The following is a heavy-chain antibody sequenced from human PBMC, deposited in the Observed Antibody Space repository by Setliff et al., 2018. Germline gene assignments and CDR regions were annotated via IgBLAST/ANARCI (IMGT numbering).Heavy chain of an antibody. J-gene: IGHJ5*02. CDR1: GGSFSGYY. Sequence: TLSLTCAVYGGSFSGYYWTWIRQPPGKGLEWIGEINHSGSTNYNPSLKSRVTISVDTSKNQFSLKLSSVTAADTAVYYCARGKGSWVLLRWFDPWGQGTLVTVS. V-gene: IGHV4-34*01. CDR3: ARGKGSWVLLRWFDP. CDR2: INHSGST. D-gene: IGHD3-10*01.